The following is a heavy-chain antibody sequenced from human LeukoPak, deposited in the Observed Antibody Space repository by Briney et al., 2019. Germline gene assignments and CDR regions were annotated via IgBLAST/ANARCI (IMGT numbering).Heavy chain of an antibody. CDR3: ARVGIRLLWFGVYFDY. J-gene: IGHJ4*02. Sequence: GASVKVSCKASGYTFTSYGISWVRQAPGQGLEWMGWISAYNGNTNYAQKLQGRVTMTTDTSTSTAYMELRCLRSDDTAVYYCARVGIRLLWFGVYFDYWGQGTLVTVSS. CDR2: ISAYNGNT. V-gene: IGHV1-18*01. CDR1: GYTFTSYG. D-gene: IGHD3-10*01.